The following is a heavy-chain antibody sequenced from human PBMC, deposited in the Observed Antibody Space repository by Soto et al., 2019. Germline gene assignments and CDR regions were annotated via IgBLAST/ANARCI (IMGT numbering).Heavy chain of an antibody. J-gene: IGHJ4*02. CDR2: MYYSGSI. CDR1: GGSISSYY. CDR3: ARPPLLYYFDY. V-gene: IGHV4-59*12. D-gene: IGHD2-8*02. Sequence: SETLSLTCTVSGGSISSYYWSWIRQPPGKGLEWIGYMYYSGSINYNPSLKSRVTISVDRSKNQFSLKLSSVTAADTAVYYCARPPLLYYFDYWGQGTLVTVSS.